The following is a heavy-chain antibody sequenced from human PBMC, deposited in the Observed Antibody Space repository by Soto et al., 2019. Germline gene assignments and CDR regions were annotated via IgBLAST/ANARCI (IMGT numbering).Heavy chain of an antibody. CDR3: ARDMWSGFGEKSTNWFDP. CDR1: GGTFSSYA. V-gene: IGHV1-69*12. CDR2: IIPIFGTA. D-gene: IGHD3-3*01. Sequence: QVQLVQSGAEVKKPGSSVKVSCKASGGTFSSYAISWVRQAPGRGLEWRGGIIPIFGTANYAQKFQGRVTITADESTSTAYMELSSLRSEDTAVYYCARDMWSGFGEKSTNWFDPWGQGTLVTVSS. J-gene: IGHJ5*02.